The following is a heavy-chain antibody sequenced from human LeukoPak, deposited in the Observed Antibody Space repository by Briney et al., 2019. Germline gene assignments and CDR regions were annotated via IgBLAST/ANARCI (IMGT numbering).Heavy chain of an antibody. D-gene: IGHD5-18*01. Sequence: GASVKVSCKASGYTFTSYGISWVRQAPGQGLEWMGWISAYNGNTNYAQKLQGRVTMTTDTSTSTAYMELSRLRSDDTAMYYCAKDVFRIQLWPKIIDYWGQGTLVTVSS. J-gene: IGHJ4*02. CDR1: GYTFTSYG. CDR3: AKDVFRIQLWPKIIDY. V-gene: IGHV1-18*01. CDR2: ISAYNGNT.